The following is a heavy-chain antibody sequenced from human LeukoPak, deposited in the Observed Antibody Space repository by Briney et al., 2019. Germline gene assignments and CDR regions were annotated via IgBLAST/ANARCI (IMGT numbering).Heavy chain of an antibody. D-gene: IGHD2-2*02. CDR1: GGSISSGSYY. V-gene: IGHV4-39*01. Sequence: SETLSLTCTVSGGSISSGSYYWGWIRQPPGKRLEWIGSIYYTGSIYYNPSLKSRITMSEDKSKNQFSLKLSSVTAADTAVYYCARQNPYTTSSFFYYMDVWGKGTTVTVSS. CDR2: IYYTGSI. CDR3: ARQNPYTTSSFFYYMDV. J-gene: IGHJ6*03.